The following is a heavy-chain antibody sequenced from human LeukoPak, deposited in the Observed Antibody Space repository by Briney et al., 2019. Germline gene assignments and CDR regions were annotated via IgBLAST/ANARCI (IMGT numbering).Heavy chain of an antibody. CDR2: MNPNSGNT. J-gene: IGHJ4*02. Sequence: ASVKVSCKASGYTFTSYDINWVRQATGQGLEWMGWMNPNSGNTGYAQKFQGRVTMTRNTSIRTAYLELSSLRPEDTAVYYCARSSTWSGGVDYWGQGALVTVSS. CDR3: ARSSTWSGGVDY. V-gene: IGHV1-8*02. CDR1: GYTFTSYD. D-gene: IGHD3-16*01.